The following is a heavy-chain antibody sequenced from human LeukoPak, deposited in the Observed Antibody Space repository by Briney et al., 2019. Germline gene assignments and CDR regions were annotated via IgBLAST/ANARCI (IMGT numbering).Heavy chain of an antibody. V-gene: IGHV1-2*02. J-gene: IGHJ5*02. Sequence: ASVKVSCKASGYTFTGYYMHWVRQAPGQGLEWMGWINPNNGGTNYAQKFQGRVTMTRDTSISTAYMELSRLRSDDTAVYYCARDRGGYCSSTSCLGWFDPWGQGTLVTVSS. CDR2: INPNNGGT. D-gene: IGHD2-2*01. CDR1: GYTFTGYY. CDR3: ARDRGGYCSSTSCLGWFDP.